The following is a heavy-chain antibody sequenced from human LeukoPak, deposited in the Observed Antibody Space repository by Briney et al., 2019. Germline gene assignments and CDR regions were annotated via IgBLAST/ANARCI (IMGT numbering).Heavy chain of an antibody. J-gene: IGHJ4*01. CDR1: GGSISSYY. V-gene: IGHV4-59*12. Sequence: SETLSLTCTASGGSISSYYWSWIRQPPGKGLEWSGYIYYSGSTDYNPSLKSRVTISVDTSKNQFSLKLSSVTAADTAMYYCARGGSGLYSYWGQGTLVTVSS. CDR3: ARGGSGLYSY. CDR2: IYYSGST. D-gene: IGHD6-19*01.